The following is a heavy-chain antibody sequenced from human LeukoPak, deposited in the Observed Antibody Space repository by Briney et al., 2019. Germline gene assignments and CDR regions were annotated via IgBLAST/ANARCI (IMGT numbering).Heavy chain of an antibody. D-gene: IGHD3-16*02. Sequence: GRSLRLSCAAYGFFFSSYCMHWVRQAPGKGLEWLAVISSDGSNKYYADSVKGRFTISRDNSKNTLYLQMNSLRAEDTAVYYCAKGGLLRLGELSSRPSGGQGTLVTVSS. CDR2: ISSDGSNK. CDR3: AKGGLLRLGELSSRPS. V-gene: IGHV3-30-3*01. J-gene: IGHJ4*02. CDR1: GFFFSSYC.